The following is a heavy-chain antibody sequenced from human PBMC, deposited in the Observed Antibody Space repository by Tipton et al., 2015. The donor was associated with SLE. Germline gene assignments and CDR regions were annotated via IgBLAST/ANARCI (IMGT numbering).Heavy chain of an antibody. D-gene: IGHD4-11*01. V-gene: IGHV4-59*11. CDR2: IYYSGST. Sequence: TLSLTCSVSGGSMTIHYWTWIRQPPGKGLEWIGYIYYSGSTNYKSSLKSRVSISVDRSKNQFSLTLRSVTAADTALYYCARDLPGVTTGQFDYWGQGTLVTVSS. CDR3: ARDLPGVTTGQFDY. J-gene: IGHJ4*02. CDR1: GGSMTIHY.